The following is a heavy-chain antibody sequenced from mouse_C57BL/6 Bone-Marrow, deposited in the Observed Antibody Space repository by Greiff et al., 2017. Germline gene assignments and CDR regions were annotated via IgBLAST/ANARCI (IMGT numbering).Heavy chain of an antibody. V-gene: IGHV1-50*01. CDR3: ARENYYSSSQYYFDY. D-gene: IGHD1-1*01. CDR2: IDPSDSYT. CDR1: GYTFTSYW. Sequence: QVQLQQPGAELVKPGASVKLSCKASGYTFTSYWMQWVKQRPGQGLEWIGEIDPSDSYTNYNQKFKGKATLTVDTSSSTAYMQLSSLTSEDSAVYYCARENYYSSSQYYFDYWGQGTTLTVSS. J-gene: IGHJ2*01.